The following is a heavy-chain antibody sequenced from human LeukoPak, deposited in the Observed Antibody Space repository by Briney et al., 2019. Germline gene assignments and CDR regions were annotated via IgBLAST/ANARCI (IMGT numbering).Heavy chain of an antibody. J-gene: IGHJ6*02. CDR2: IIPILGIA. Sequence: ASVTVSFKASGGTFSIYAISWVRQAPGQGLEWMGRIIPILGIANYAQKFQGRVTITADKSTSTAYMELSSLRSEDTAVYYCARDLPGSSGSYYYGMDVWGQGTTVTVSS. CDR1: GGTFSIYA. V-gene: IGHV1-69*04. CDR3: ARDLPGSSGSYYYGMDV. D-gene: IGHD6-19*01.